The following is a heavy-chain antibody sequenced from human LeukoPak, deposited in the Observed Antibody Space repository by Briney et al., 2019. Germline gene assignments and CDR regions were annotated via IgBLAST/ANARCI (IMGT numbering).Heavy chain of an antibody. CDR2: IYYSGST. CDR1: GGSISSGGYY. D-gene: IGHD3-3*01. V-gene: IGHV4-31*03. CDR3: ARTYYDFWSGSYFDY. J-gene: IGHJ4*02. Sequence: PSQTLSLTCTVSGGSISSGGYYWSWIRQHPGKGLEWIGYIYYSGSTYYNPSLKSRVTTSVDTSKNQFSLKLSSVTAADTAVYYCARTYYDFWSGSYFDYWGQGTLVTVSS.